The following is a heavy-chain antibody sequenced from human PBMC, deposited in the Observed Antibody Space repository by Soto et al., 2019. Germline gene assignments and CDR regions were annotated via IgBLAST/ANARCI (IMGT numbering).Heavy chain of an antibody. CDR3: ARLRATSWYMGSYLDH. V-gene: IGHV3-11*06. CDR2: IVSSSAYT. J-gene: IGHJ4*02. D-gene: IGHD6-13*01. Sequence: QVQLVESGGGLVKPGGSLRLSCAASGFTFSDYYMSWIRQAPGKGLEWVAYIVSSSAYTAYADSVKGRFTISRDNAKNSLYLEMHSLRVEDTAVYYCARLRATSWYMGSYLDHWGQGTLVTVSS. CDR1: GFTFSDYY.